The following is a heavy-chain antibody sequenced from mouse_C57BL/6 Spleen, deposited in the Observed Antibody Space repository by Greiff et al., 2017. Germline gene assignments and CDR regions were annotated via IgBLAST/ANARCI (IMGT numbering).Heavy chain of an antibody. CDR2: IYPGDGDT. CDR1: GYAFSSSW. CDR3: AREHGSSYWYFDV. V-gene: IGHV1-82*01. Sequence: QVQLQQSGPELVKPGASVKISCKASGYAFSSSWMNWVKQRPGKGLEWIGRIYPGDGDTNYNGKFKGKATLTADKSSSTAYMQLSSLTSEDSAVYFCAREHGSSYWYFDVWGTGTTVTVSS. D-gene: IGHD1-1*01. J-gene: IGHJ1*03.